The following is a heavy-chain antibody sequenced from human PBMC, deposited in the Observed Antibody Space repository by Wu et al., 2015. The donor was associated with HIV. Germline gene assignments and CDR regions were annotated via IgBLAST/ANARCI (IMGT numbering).Heavy chain of an antibody. CDR2: INPSGGST. D-gene: IGHD3-16*01. J-gene: IGHJ3*02. V-gene: IGHV1-46*01. Sequence: QVQLVQSGAEVKKPGASVKVSCKASGYTFTSYYMHWVRQAPGQGLEWMGIINPSGGSTSYAQKFQGRVTMTRDTSTSTVYMELSSLRSEDTAVYYCARHSMITLGISRLADDAFDIWAKGQSVTVS. CDR1: GYTFTSYY. CDR3: ARHSMITLGISRLADDAFDI.